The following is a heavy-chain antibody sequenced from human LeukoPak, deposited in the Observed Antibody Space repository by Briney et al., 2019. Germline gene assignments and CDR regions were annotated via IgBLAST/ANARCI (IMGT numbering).Heavy chain of an antibody. Sequence: GGSLRLSCGTTGFTFSDYYMSWIRQAPGKGLEWVSYITNSGITKYYADSVKGRFTISRDNAKNSLYLQMNSLRAEDTALYYCAKGRTSSGWFFDYWGQGTLVTVSS. CDR1: GFTFSDYY. V-gene: IGHV3-11*01. J-gene: IGHJ4*02. CDR3: AKGRTSSGWFFDY. CDR2: ITNSGITK. D-gene: IGHD6-19*01.